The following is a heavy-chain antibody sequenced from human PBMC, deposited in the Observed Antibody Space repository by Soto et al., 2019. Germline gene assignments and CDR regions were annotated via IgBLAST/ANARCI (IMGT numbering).Heavy chain of an antibody. J-gene: IGHJ4*02. D-gene: IGHD1-26*01. Sequence: PGGSLRLSCAACGFTFSDYYMDGVRQLPGKGLEWVGRTRDKANNYASEYAPSLKGRFTISRHDSEDSMFLQLNSLKTEDTAVYYCARDTGGSYDFWGQGALVTVSS. CDR3: ARDTGGSYDF. V-gene: IGHV3-72*01. CDR2: TRDKANNYAS. CDR1: GFTFSDYY.